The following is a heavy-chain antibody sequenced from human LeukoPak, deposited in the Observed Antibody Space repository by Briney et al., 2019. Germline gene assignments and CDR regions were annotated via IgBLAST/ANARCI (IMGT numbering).Heavy chain of an antibody. V-gene: IGHV4-59*01. D-gene: IGHD3-10*01. CDR1: SGSISIYY. CDR2: IYYSGSS. J-gene: IGHJ4*02. CDR3: ARTEYYFDH. Sequence: SETLSLTCTVSSGSISIYYSSWIPHSPGKALEWIGYIYYSGSSNYNPSFKSRVTISVDTSKKQFSLRVSSVTAADTAVYYCARTEYYFDHWGQGTLVTVSS.